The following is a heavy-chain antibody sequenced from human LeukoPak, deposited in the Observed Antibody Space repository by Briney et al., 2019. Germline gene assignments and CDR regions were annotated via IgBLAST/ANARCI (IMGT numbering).Heavy chain of an antibody. J-gene: IGHJ3*02. CDR3: ARDEGLYDSSGYYWVDAFDI. Sequence: GGSLRLSCTASGFTFGDYAMSWVRQAPGKGLEWVSGINWNGGSTGYADSVKGRFTISRDNAKNSLYLQMNSLRAEDTALYYCARDEGLYDSSGYYWVDAFDIWGQGTMVTVSS. CDR2: INWNGGST. CDR1: GFTFGDYA. D-gene: IGHD3-22*01. V-gene: IGHV3-20*04.